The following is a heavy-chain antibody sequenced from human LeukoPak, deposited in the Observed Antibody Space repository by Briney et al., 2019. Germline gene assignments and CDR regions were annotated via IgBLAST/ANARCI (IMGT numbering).Heavy chain of an antibody. J-gene: IGHJ5*01. CDR3: ARDGGLGGYCRGGTCYDS. V-gene: IGHV1-2*02. CDR1: GYTFTGYY. CDR2: INPNSGGT. Sequence: ASVKVSCKASGYTFTGYYMHWVRQAPGQGLEWMGWINPNSGGTNYAQKFQGRVTMTRDTSISTAYMELSRLRSDDTAVYYCARDGGLGGYCRGGTCYDSWGQGTLVTVSS. D-gene: IGHD2-15*01.